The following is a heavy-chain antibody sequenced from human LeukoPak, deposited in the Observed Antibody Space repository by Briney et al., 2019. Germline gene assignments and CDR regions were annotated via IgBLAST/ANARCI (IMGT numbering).Heavy chain of an antibody. J-gene: IGHJ5*02. Sequence: GGSLRLSCVVSGFTFSSNAMTWVRQAPGKGLEWVSAISGSGAHIYYADSVKGRFTVSRDNSKTTLSLQMNTLRAEDTAVYYCAKNYGASVAYESWGQGTLVTVSS. V-gene: IGHV3-23*01. CDR2: ISGSGAHI. D-gene: IGHD4-17*01. CDR1: GFTFSSNA. CDR3: AKNYGASVAYES.